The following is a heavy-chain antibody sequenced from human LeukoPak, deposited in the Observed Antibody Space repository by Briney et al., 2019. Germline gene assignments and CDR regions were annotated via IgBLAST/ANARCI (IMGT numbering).Heavy chain of an antibody. J-gene: IGHJ3*02. Sequence: PSETLSLTCTVSGGSISNYYWSWIRQPPGKGLEWIGYIYYSGNTNYNPSLKSRVTISVDTSKNQFSLKLSSVTAADTAVYYCARDMDYYGPDAFDIWGQGTMVTVSS. CDR1: GGSISNYY. D-gene: IGHD4-17*01. CDR3: ARDMDYYGPDAFDI. CDR2: IYYSGNT. V-gene: IGHV4-59*01.